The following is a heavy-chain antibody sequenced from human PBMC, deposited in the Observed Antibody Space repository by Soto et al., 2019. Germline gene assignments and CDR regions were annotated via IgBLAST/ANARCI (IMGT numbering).Heavy chain of an antibody. D-gene: IGHD2-2*02. CDR2: IYPGHSDT. J-gene: IGHJ6*03. CDR3: AKRSKVYTGAPDYYYYMDV. Sequence: PGESLKISCQGSGYHFPAYWIAWVRQMPGKGLEWMGIIYPGHSDTRYSPSFQGQVTISADRSICTAFLQWIRLKASATAIYYCAKRSKVYTGAPDYYYYMDVWGKEPSGTVSS. CDR1: GYHFPAYW. V-gene: IGHV5-51*01.